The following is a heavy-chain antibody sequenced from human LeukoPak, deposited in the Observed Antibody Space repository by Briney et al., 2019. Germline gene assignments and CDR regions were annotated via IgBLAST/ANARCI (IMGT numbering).Heavy chain of an antibody. CDR2: ITPILGIA. Sequence: SVKVSCKASGGTFSSYAISWVRQAPGQGLEWMGRITPILGIANYAQKFQGRVTITTDESTSTAYMELSSLRSEDTAVYYCARSGKQLVWRWFDPWGQGTLVTVSS. CDR1: GGTFSSYA. V-gene: IGHV1-69*04. J-gene: IGHJ5*02. D-gene: IGHD6-6*01. CDR3: ARSGKQLVWRWFDP.